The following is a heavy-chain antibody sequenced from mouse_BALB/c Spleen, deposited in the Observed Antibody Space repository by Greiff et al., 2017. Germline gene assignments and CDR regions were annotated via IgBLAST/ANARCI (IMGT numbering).Heavy chain of an antibody. Sequence: EVNLVESGGGLVQPGGSLRLSCATSGFTFSDFYMEWVRQPPGKRLEWIAASRNKANDYTTEYSASVKGRFIVSRDTSQSILYLQMNALRAEDTAIYYCARDAGNYYDYFYAMDYWGQGTSVTVSS. CDR2: SRNKANDYTT. J-gene: IGHJ4*01. D-gene: IGHD2-4*01. V-gene: IGHV7-1*02. CDR3: ARDAGNYYDYFYAMDY. CDR1: GFTFSDFY.